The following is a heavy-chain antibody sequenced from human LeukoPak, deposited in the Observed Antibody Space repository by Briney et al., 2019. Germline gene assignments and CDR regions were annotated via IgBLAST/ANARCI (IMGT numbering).Heavy chain of an antibody. J-gene: IGHJ4*02. CDR3: ATSFYDSSGYYRVD. Sequence: GGSLRLSCAASGFTVSSNYMSWVRQAPGKGLEWVSVIYSGGSTYYADSVKGRFTISRDNSKNTLYLQMSSLRAEDTAVYYCATSFYDSSGYYRVDWGQGTLVTVSS. CDR1: GFTVSSNY. D-gene: IGHD3-22*01. V-gene: IGHV3-53*01. CDR2: IYSGGST.